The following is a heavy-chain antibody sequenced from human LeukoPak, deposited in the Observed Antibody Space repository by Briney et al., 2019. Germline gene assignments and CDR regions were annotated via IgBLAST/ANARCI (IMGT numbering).Heavy chain of an antibody. D-gene: IGHD6-19*01. J-gene: IGHJ2*01. Sequence: GGSLRLSCAASGFTFSRYSMNWVRQAPGTGLEWVSYISSGSSTIHHADSVQGRFTISRDNAKNSLYLQMNSLRDEDTAVYYCARAGITLAGPYWCFDLWGRGTLVTVSS. CDR3: ARAGITLAGPYWCFDL. CDR1: GFTFSRYS. CDR2: ISSGSSTI. V-gene: IGHV3-48*02.